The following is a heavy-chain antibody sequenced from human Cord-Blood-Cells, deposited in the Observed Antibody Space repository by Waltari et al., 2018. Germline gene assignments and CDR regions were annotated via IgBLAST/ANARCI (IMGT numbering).Heavy chain of an antibody. V-gene: IGHV1-18*04. D-gene: IGHD6-13*01. CDR3: AREGVNPQLIAAAGILFDY. CDR2: ISAYNGNT. J-gene: IGHJ4*02. Sequence: QVQLVQSGAEVKKPGASVKVSCKASGYTFTSYGLSWVRQAPGQGLEWMGWISAYNGNTNYAQKLQGRVTMTTDTSTSTAYMELRSLRSDDTAVYYCAREGVNPQLIAAAGILFDYWGQGTLVTVSS. CDR1: GYTFTSYG.